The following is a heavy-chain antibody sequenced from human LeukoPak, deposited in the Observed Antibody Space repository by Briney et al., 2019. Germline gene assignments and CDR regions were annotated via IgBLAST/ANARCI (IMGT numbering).Heavy chain of an antibody. D-gene: IGHD3-3*01. Sequence: RGSLRLSCAASGFIFSNYWMSWVRQAPGKGLEWVSAISGSGGTTYYADSVKGRFTISRDNSKNTLYLQMNSLRAEDTAVYYCAKDTSPYDFWSGGDAFDIWGQGTMVTVSS. CDR1: GFIFSNYW. J-gene: IGHJ3*02. CDR3: AKDTSPYDFWSGGDAFDI. V-gene: IGHV3-23*01. CDR2: ISGSGGTT.